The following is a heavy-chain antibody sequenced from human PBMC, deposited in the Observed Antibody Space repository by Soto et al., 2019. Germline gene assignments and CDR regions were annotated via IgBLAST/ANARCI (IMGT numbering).Heavy chain of an antibody. CDR1: GDSFSRNNVA. CDR2: TYYRSKWYN. J-gene: IGHJ3*02. D-gene: IGHD1-1*01. V-gene: IGHV6-1*01. CDR3: PRGTNSAIDI. Sequence: SQTLSLTCVLCGDSFSRNNVACNWIRQSPSRGLECMGRTYYRSKWYNNYAVSVKSRTTINAATSKNQFSLQLDSVTPEETALYYCPRGTNSAIDIRGQGTMVTV.